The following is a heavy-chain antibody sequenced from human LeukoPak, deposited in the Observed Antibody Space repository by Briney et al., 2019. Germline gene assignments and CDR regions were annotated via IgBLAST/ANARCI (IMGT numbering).Heavy chain of an antibody. V-gene: IGHV1-69*05. CDR2: IIPIFGTG. D-gene: IGHD5-18*01. Sequence: SVKVSCKASGGTFSSYAISWVRQAPGQGLEWMGGIIPIFGTGNYAQKFQGRVTITTDESTSTAYMELSSLRSEDTAVYYCAIQETAMVSGFDYWGQGTLVTVSS. CDR3: AIQETAMVSGFDY. CDR1: GGTFSSYA. J-gene: IGHJ4*02.